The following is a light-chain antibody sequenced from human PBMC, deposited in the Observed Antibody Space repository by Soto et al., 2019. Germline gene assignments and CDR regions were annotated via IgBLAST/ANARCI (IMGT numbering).Light chain of an antibody. J-gene: IGKJ1*01. CDR1: QSVSSNY. V-gene: IGKV3-20*01. CDR3: QQYGSSPRT. Sequence: EIVLTQSPGTLSLSPGERATLSCRASQSVSSNYLAWFQQKPGQAPRLLIYGASSRATAIPDRFSGSGSGTDFTLTSSRLEPEDFAVYYCQQYGSSPRTFGQGTKVEIK. CDR2: GAS.